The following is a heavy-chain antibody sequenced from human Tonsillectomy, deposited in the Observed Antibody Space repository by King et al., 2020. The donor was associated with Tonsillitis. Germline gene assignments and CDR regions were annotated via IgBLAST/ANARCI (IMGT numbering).Heavy chain of an antibody. Sequence: VQLVESGGGLVQPGRSLRLSCAASGFTFDDYAMHWVRQAPGKGLEWVSGISWNSGSIVYADSVKGRLTISRDNAKNSLYLQMNSLRAEDTALYYCAKDIRYDSSGYYTDWYFDLWGRGTLVTVSS. CDR3: AKDIRYDSSGYYTDWYFDL. V-gene: IGHV3-9*01. CDR2: ISWNSGSI. J-gene: IGHJ2*01. CDR1: GFTFDDYA. D-gene: IGHD3-22*01.